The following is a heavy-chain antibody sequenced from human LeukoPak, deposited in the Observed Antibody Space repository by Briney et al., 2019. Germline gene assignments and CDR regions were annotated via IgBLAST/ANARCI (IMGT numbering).Heavy chain of an antibody. J-gene: IGHJ4*02. D-gene: IGHD3-10*01. Sequence: PGGSLRLSCAASGFTFRSYGMHWVRQAPGKGLEWVSAISGSGGSTYYADSVKGRFTISRDNSKNTLYLQMNSLRAEDTAVYYCAKDSSVAYYYGSGSFYNWGQGTLVTVSS. CDR3: AKDSSVAYYYGSGSFYN. V-gene: IGHV3-23*01. CDR1: GFTFRSYG. CDR2: ISGSGGST.